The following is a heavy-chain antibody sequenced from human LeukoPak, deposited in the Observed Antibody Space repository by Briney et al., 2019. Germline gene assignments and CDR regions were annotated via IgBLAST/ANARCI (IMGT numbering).Heavy chain of an antibody. J-gene: IGHJ6*04. CDR2: IKSKTDGGTT. CDR1: GFTFNNAW. D-gene: IGHD3-10*01. CDR3: TTEGLLWFGAMDV. Sequence: GGSLRLSCAASGFTFNNAWMTWVRQVPGKGLEWVGRIKSKTDGGTTDYAAPVKGRFTISRDDSKNTLYLQMNSLKTEDTAVYYCTTEGLLWFGAMDVWGKGTTVTVSS. V-gene: IGHV3-15*01.